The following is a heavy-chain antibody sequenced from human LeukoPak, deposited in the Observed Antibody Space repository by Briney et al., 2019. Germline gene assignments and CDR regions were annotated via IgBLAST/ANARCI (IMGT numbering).Heavy chain of an antibody. V-gene: IGHV3-23*01. D-gene: IGHD3-22*01. J-gene: IGHJ4*02. Sequence: GSLRLSCAASGFTFSSYAMSWVRPASGKGLGWVSAFSGSGGSTYYADSVKGRFTISRDNSKNTLYLQMNSLRAEDTAVYYCAKGGRYYDSSGNLYDYWGQGTLVTVSS. CDR3: AKGGRYYDSSGNLYDY. CDR2: FSGSGGST. CDR1: GFTFSSYA.